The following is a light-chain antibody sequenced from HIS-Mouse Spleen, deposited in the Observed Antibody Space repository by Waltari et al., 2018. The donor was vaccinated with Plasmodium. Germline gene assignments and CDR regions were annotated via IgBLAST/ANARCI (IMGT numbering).Light chain of an antibody. V-gene: IGKV1-8*01. CDR3: QQYYSYPCT. CDR1: KGINSY. CDR2: AAS. J-gene: IGKJ2*02. Sequence: AIRMTQSPSPLSASPGDRVTITCRASKGINSYLALYQKKPGNAPKLLIYAASTLQSGVPSRFSGRGSGTDFTLTICCLQSEDFATYYCQQYYSYPCTFGQGTKLEIK.